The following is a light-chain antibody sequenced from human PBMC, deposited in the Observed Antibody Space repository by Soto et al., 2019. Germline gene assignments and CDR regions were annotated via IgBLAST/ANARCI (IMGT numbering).Light chain of an antibody. CDR2: DGT. CDR1: SSNVGTYDL. CDR3: CSFAVGAALV. Sequence: QSVLTQPASVSASPGQSITISCTGTSSNVGTYDLVSWYQHHPDKAPKLIIYDGTKRPSAISSRFSGSKSGNTASLTISGLQAEDDADYYCCSFAVGAALVFGGGTKLTVL. J-gene: IGLJ2*01. V-gene: IGLV2-23*01.